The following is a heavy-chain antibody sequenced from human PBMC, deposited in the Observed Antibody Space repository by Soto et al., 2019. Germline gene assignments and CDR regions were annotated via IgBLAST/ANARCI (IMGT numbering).Heavy chain of an antibody. V-gene: IGHV3-21*01. Sequence: GVSLRLSCAASGFDFYYYNMNWVRQAPGRGLEWVSSISGTGIDIHFADSVKGRFVVSRDNAKTSLYLQMNSLRPEDTAVYYCARERVVNYTDYYFDYCAQGTMVTVSS. CDR2: ISGTGIDI. CDR3: ARERVVNYTDYYFDY. D-gene: IGHD3-16*02. CDR1: GFDFYYYN. J-gene: IGHJ4*01.